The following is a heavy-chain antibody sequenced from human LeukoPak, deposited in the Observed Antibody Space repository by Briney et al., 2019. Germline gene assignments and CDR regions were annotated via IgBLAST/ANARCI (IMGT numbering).Heavy chain of an antibody. V-gene: IGHV3-15*01. CDR3: TTDLRWELQFFDY. Sequence: GGSLRLSCEPSGSEFIFSNAWMTWVRQAPGKGLEWLARIKSKSDGGTTDYAAPVKGRFTISRDDSKNTLYLQMNSLKTEDTAVYYCTTDLRWELQFFDYWGQGTLVTVSS. CDR1: GSEFIFSNAW. D-gene: IGHD1-26*01. J-gene: IGHJ4*02. CDR2: IKSKSDGGTT.